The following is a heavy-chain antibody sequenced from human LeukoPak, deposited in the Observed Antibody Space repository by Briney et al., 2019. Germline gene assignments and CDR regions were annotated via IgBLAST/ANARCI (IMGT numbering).Heavy chain of an antibody. CDR3: ARGDEYCSSTSCINWFDP. V-gene: IGHV4-34*01. CDR1: GGSFSGYY. J-gene: IGHJ5*02. Sequence: PSETLSLTRAVYGGSFSGYYWSWIRQPPGKGLEWIGEINHSGSTNYNPSLKSRVTISVDTSKNQFSLKLSSVTAADTAVYYCARGDEYCSSTSCINWFDPWGQGTLVTVSS. D-gene: IGHD2-2*01. CDR2: INHSGST.